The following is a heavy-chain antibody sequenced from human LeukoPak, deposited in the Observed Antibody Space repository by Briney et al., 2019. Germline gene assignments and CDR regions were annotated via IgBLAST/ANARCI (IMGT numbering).Heavy chain of an antibody. D-gene: IGHD6-19*01. Sequence: ASVKVSCKASGYIFTSYNMNWVRQAPGQGLEWMGIINPSGGTTNYAQKFQGRVTMTRDMSTSTVYMELSSLRSEDTAVYYCARGSGCDYWGQGTLVTVSS. V-gene: IGHV1-46*01. CDR3: ARGSGCDY. J-gene: IGHJ4*02. CDR1: GYIFTSYN. CDR2: INPSGGTT.